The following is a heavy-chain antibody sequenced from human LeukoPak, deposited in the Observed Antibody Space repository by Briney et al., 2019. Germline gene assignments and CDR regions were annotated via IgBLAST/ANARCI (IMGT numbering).Heavy chain of an antibody. Sequence: ASVKVSCKTSGYTFTSYGISWVRQAPGQGLEWMGWISAYNGNTNYAQKLQGRVTMTTDTPTSTAYMELRSLRSDDTAVYYCARTSSGWFRYYYYYMDVWGKGTTVTVSS. CDR1: GYTFTSYG. CDR3: ARTSSGWFRYYYYYMDV. J-gene: IGHJ6*03. CDR2: ISAYNGNT. D-gene: IGHD6-19*01. V-gene: IGHV1-18*01.